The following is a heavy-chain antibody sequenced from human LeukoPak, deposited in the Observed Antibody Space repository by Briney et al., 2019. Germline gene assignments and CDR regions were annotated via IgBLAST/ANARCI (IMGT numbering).Heavy chain of an antibody. CDR2: IYSGGST. J-gene: IGHJ4*02. V-gene: IGHV3-53*01. CDR1: GFTVSSNY. CDR3: LYYYDSSGYYYDY. D-gene: IGHD3-22*01. Sequence: GGSLRLSCAASGFTVSSNYMSWVRQAPGKGLEWVSVIYSGGSTYYADSVKGRFTISRDNSKNTLYLQMNSLRAEDTAVYYCLYYYDSSGYYYDYWGQGTLVTVSS.